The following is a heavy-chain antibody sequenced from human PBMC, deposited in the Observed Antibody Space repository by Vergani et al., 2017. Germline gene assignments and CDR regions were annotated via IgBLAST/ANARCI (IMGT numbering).Heavy chain of an antibody. CDR3: ATDRNDYDILTGHIGRYNWFDP. J-gene: IGHJ5*02. CDR1: GYPLTELS. V-gene: IGHV1-24*01. D-gene: IGHD3-9*01. Sequence: QVQLVQSGAEVKKPGASVKVSCKVSGYPLTELSMHWVRQAPGKGLEWMGGFDPEDGETIYAQKFQGRVTMTEDTSTDTAYMELSSLRSEDTAVYYCATDRNDYDILTGHIGRYNWFDPWGQGTLVTVSS. CDR2: FDPEDGET.